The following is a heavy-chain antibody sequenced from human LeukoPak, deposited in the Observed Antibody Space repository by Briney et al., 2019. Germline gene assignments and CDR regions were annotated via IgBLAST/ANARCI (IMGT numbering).Heavy chain of an antibody. CDR1: DINFSSHE. CDR2: ISYDGGNK. J-gene: IGHJ4*02. D-gene: IGHD3-22*01. V-gene: IGHV3-30*04. CDR3: ATGGDYYDSRLTF. Sequence: PGGSLRLSCVGSDINFSSHEMNWVRQAPGKGLEWVAVISYDGGNKYYADSVKGRFTISRDNSKNTLYLQMNSLRAEDTAVYYCATGGDYYDSRLTFWGQGTLVTVSS.